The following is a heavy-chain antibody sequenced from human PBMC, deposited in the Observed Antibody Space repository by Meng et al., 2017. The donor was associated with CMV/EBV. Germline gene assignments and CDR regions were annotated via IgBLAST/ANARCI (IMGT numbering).Heavy chain of an antibody. CDR1: GFTFSGSA. V-gene: IGHV3-73*01. CDR2: IRSKANSYAT. CDR3: TRHDGFVISGITGTHYYYGMDV. J-gene: IGHJ6*02. D-gene: IGHD1-7*01. Sequence: GESLKISCAASGFTFSGSAMHWVRQASGKGLEWVGRIRSKANSYATAYAASVKGRFTISRDDSKNTAYLQMNSLKTEDTALYYCTRHDGFVISGITGTHYYYGMDVWGQGTTVTVSS.